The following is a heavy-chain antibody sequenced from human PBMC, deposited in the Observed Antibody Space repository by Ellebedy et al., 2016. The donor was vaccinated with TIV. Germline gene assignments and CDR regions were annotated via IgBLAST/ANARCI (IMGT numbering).Heavy chain of an antibody. Sequence: PGGSLRLSCVVSGFRLRTHTMHWVRQAPGKGLEWVAVISYDGSSESYADSVKGRFTISRDTSKNTLDLHMNSLRAEDTAVYYCARDVFYFETSGFAGGYYYGMDVWGQGTTVTVSS. CDR3: ARDVFYFETSGFAGGYYYGMDV. D-gene: IGHD6-25*01. CDR1: GFRLRTHT. V-gene: IGHV3-30*01. J-gene: IGHJ6*02. CDR2: ISYDGSSE.